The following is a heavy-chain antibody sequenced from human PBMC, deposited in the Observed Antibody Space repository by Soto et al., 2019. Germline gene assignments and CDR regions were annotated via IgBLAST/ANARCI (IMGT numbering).Heavy chain of an antibody. Sequence: EVQLLESGGGLVQPGGSLRLSCAASGFTFSNYAMTWVRQATGKGLEWVSSISGSADRTYYADSVKGRCTISRDNTKTTLHLQMTSLRAEDTAVYYCAKSDLHIVLLPAAVTASYYDYMDVWGKGTTVTVSS. D-gene: IGHD2-2*01. CDR1: GFTFSNYA. J-gene: IGHJ6*03. CDR2: ISGSADRT. V-gene: IGHV3-23*01. CDR3: AKSDLHIVLLPAAVTASYYDYMDV.